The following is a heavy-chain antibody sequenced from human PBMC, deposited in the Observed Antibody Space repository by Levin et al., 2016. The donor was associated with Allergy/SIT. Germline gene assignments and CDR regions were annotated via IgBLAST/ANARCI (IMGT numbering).Heavy chain of an antibody. CDR2: IYPGDSDT. CDR3: VRRNGNSDVDY. V-gene: IGHV5-51*01. Sequence: GESLKISCKGSGYSFTNYWIGWVRQTPGKGLEWMGIIYPGDSDTRYSPSFQGQVTISVDKSIDTAYLQWNSLKASDTAMYYCVRRNGNSDVDYWGQGTLVTVSS. J-gene: IGHJ4*02. CDR1: GYSFTNYW. D-gene: IGHD4-23*01.